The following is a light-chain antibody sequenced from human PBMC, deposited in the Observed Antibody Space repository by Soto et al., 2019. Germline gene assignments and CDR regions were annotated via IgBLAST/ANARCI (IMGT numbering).Light chain of an antibody. V-gene: IGLV1-44*01. Sequence: QSVLTQPPSASGTPGQRVTISCSGSSSNIGSHAVNWYQQLPGTAPKLLIYSNDQRPSGVPDRFSGSKSGTSASLAISGLPSEDEDDYYCAVWDDSLNCVVFGGGTKLTVL. CDR2: SND. CDR3: AVWDDSLNCVV. CDR1: SSNIGSHA. J-gene: IGLJ2*01.